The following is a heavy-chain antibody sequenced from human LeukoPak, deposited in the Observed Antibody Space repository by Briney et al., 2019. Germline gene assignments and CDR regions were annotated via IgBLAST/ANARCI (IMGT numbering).Heavy chain of an antibody. Sequence: SETLSLTCTVHGGSFSGYYWNWIRQPPGKGLEWIGGINQSGGTNYNPSLKGRVTIFVDTAKSQISLNLSSVTAADTAVYYCARAGEWLMRGWFDPWGPGTQVTVSS. D-gene: IGHD6-19*01. CDR2: INQSGGT. V-gene: IGHV4-34*01. CDR1: GGSFSGYY. J-gene: IGHJ5*02. CDR3: ARAGEWLMRGWFDP.